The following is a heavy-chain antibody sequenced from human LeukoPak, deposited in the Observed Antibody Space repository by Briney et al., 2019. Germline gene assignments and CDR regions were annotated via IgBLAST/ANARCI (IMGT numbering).Heavy chain of an antibody. CDR1: GFTXTSSA. D-gene: IGHD1-26*01. CDR2: IVVGRGNT. Sequence: SVKVSCKASGFTXTSSAVQWVRQARGQRLEWIGWIVVGRGNTNYAQNFQERVTLTRDMSTGTAYMELGSLRSEDTAVYYCAATSVGASINDAFDIWGQGTMVTVSS. CDR3: AATSVGASINDAFDI. J-gene: IGHJ3*02. V-gene: IGHV1-58*01.